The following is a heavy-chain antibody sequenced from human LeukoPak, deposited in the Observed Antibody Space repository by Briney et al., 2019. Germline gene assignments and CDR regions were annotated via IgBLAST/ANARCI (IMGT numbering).Heavy chain of an antibody. CDR1: GFTFSSYS. J-gene: IGHJ4*02. Sequence: GGSLRLSCAASGFTFSSYSMNWVRQAPGKGLEWVSSISSSSSYIYYADSVKGRFTISRDNAKNSLYLQMNSPRAEDMAVYYCARDTSSGFSYGNTDYWGQGTLVTVSS. V-gene: IGHV3-21*01. CDR3: ARDTSSGFSYGNTDY. D-gene: IGHD5-18*01. CDR2: ISSSSSYI.